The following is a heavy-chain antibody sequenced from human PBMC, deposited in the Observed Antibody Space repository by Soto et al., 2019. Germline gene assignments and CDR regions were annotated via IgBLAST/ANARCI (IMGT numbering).Heavy chain of an antibody. CDR3: ARHLASWPPNYYYYGMDG. Sequence: PGASLKISCKGSGYSFTSYWISWVRQMPGKGLEWMGRIDPSDSYTNYSPSFQGHVTISADKSISTAYLQWSSLKASDTAMYYCARHLASWPPNYYYYGMDGWGKGTTVSVFS. J-gene: IGHJ6*04. V-gene: IGHV5-10-1*01. CDR2: IDPSDSYT. CDR1: GYSFTSYW. D-gene: IGHD2-2*01.